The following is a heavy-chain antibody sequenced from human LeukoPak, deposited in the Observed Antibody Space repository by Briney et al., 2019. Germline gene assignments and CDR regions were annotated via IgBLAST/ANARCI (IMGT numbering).Heavy chain of an antibody. V-gene: IGHV4-59*01. CDR1: GGSISSYY. CDR2: IYYSGST. Sequence: SETLSLTCTVSGGSISSYYWSWIRQPPGKGPEWIGYIYYSGSTNYNPSLKSRVTISVDTSKNQFSLKLSSVTAADTAVYYCARGFYLDAFDIWGQGTMVTVSS. D-gene: IGHD2/OR15-2a*01. CDR3: ARGFYLDAFDI. J-gene: IGHJ3*02.